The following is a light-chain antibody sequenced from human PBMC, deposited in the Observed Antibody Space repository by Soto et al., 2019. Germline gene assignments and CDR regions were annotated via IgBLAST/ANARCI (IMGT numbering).Light chain of an antibody. CDR2: EVN. J-gene: IGLJ1*01. V-gene: IGLV2-14*01. CDR3: TSYSSSDIFYV. CDR1: SGDVFAYNY. Sequence: QSALTQPPSASGSPGQSITISCTGTSGDVFAYNYVSWYQQYPGKAPKLMIYEVNNRPSGVSYRFSGSKSGNTASLTISGLQAEDEADYYCTSYSSSDIFYVFGTGTKVTVL.